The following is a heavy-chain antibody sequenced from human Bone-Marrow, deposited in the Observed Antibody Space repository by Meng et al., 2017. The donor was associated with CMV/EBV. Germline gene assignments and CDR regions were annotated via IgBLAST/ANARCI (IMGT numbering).Heavy chain of an antibody. CDR1: GFTFSSYW. J-gene: IGHJ3*02. CDR3: ARDSFSGSYRGGGHVFDI. CDR2: IKQDGSEK. Sequence: GESLKISCAASGFTFSSYWMSWVRQAPGKGLEWVANIKQDGSEKYYVDSVKGRFTISRDNAKNSLYLQMNSLRAEDTAVYYCARDSFSGSYRGGGHVFDIWGQGTMVTVSS. D-gene: IGHD1-26*01. V-gene: IGHV3-7*01.